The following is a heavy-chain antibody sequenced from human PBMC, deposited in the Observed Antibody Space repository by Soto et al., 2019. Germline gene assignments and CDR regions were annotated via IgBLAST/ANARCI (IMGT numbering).Heavy chain of an antibody. D-gene: IGHD2-15*01. CDR3: AKDLGGKYCSGGSCYEYDY. J-gene: IGHJ4*02. CDR1: GFTFSNYA. CDR2: ISGSGNRT. V-gene: IGHV3-23*01. Sequence: GGSLRLSCAASGFTFSNYAMNWVRQAPGKGLEWVSAISGSGNRTYYADSVKGRLTISRDNSKNTLYLQMNSLRAEDTAVYYCAKDLGGKYCSGGSCYEYDYWGQGTLVTVSS.